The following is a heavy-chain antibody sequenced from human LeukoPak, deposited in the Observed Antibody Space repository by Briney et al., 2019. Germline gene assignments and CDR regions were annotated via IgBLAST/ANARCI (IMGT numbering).Heavy chain of an antibody. V-gene: IGHV3-30*02. CDR2: IRYDGSNK. J-gene: IGHJ4*02. D-gene: IGHD6-6*01. CDR3: AKDQSPPSYSSSSAFDY. CDR1: GFTFSSYG. Sequence: GGSLRLSCAASGFTFSSYGMHWVRQAPGKGLEWVAFIRYDGSNKYYADSVKGRFTISRDNSKNTLYLQMNSLRAEDTAVYYRAKDQSPPSYSSSSAFDYWGQGTLVTVSS.